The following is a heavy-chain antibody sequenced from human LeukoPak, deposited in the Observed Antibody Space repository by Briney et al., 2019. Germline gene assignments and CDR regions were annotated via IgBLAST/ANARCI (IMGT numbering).Heavy chain of an antibody. CDR2: IKQDGSEK. D-gene: IGHD6-13*01. Sequence: ETLSLTCTVSGDSISSSSYYWGWVRQAPGKGLEWVANIKQDGSEKYYVDSVKGRFTISRDNAKNSLYLQMNSLRAEDTAVYYCARDRAPERIAAAGTFWYFDLWGRGTLVTVSS. J-gene: IGHJ2*01. CDR1: GDSISSSSYY. CDR3: ARDRAPERIAAAGTFWYFDL. V-gene: IGHV3-7*01.